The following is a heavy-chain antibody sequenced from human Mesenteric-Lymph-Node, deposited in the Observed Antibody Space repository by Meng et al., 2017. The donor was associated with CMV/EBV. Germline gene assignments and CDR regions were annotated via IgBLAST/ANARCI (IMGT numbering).Heavy chain of an antibody. D-gene: IGHD1-7*01. CDR2: INHSGST. J-gene: IGHJ4*02. CDR1: GGSFSGYY. Sequence: SETLSLTCAVYGGSFSGYYWSWIRQPPGKGLEWIGEINHSGSTNYNPSLKSRVTISVDTSKNQFSLKLSSVTAADTAVYYCARGDPELPIGHWGQGTLVTVSS. CDR3: ARGDPELPIGH. V-gene: IGHV4-34*01.